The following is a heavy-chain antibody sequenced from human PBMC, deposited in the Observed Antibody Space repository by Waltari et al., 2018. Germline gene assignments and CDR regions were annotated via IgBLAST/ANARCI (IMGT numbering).Heavy chain of an antibody. D-gene: IGHD6-19*01. CDR1: GFTFSSYS. J-gene: IGHJ4*02. CDR2: ISSSMSYI. Sequence: EVQLVESGGGLFKPGGSLRLYCAASGFTFSSYSMNWVRQSPGKGLEWVSSISSSMSYIYYADSVKGRFTISRDNAKNSLYLQMNSLRAEDTAVYYCARETDGYSSGWYGFFDYWGQGTLVTVSS. V-gene: IGHV3-21*01. CDR3: ARETDGYSSGWYGFFDY.